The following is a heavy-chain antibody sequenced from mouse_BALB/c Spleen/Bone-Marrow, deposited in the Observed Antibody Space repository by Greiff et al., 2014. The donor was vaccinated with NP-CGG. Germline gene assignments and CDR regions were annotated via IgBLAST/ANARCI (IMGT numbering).Heavy chain of an antibody. CDR3: VYGNYSYYYAMDF. CDR2: ISSGGSN. CDR1: GFTFSSYA. Sequence: EVMLVESGGGLVKPGGSLKLSCAASGFTFSSYAMSWVRQTPEKRLEWVASISSGGSNFYSDSVKGRFTISRENARNILYLQMSSLRSEDTAMYYCVYGNYSYYYAMDFWGQGTSVTVSS. D-gene: IGHD2-1*01. V-gene: IGHV5-6-5*01. J-gene: IGHJ4*01.